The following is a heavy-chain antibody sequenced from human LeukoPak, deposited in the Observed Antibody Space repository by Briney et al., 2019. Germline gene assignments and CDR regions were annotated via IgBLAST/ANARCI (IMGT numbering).Heavy chain of an antibody. CDR2: IYGGGGT. CDR3: ASPYCSGDSCYSGY. D-gene: IGHD2-15*01. CDR1: GFSFHNFG. J-gene: IGHJ4*02. V-gene: IGHV3-66*01. Sequence: GGSLRLSCAASGFSFHNFGMSWVRQAPGKGLEWVSVIYGGGGTYYADSVKGRFTISRDNSKNTMYLQMNTLRAEDTAVYYCASPYCSGDSCYSGYWGQGTLVTVSS.